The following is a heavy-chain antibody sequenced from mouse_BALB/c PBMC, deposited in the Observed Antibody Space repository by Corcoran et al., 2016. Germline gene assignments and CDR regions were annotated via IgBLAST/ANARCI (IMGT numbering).Heavy chain of an antibody. CDR2: IYPGSGST. Sequence: QIQLQQSGPELVKPGASVKMSCKASGYTFSAYVIIWVKQSTGQGLEWIGEIYPGSGSTYYNEKFKGKATLTADKSSNTAYMQPGSLTSEDSAVYFCASYEYDYAMDYWGQGTSVTVSS. J-gene: IGHJ4*01. D-gene: IGHD2-4*01. V-gene: IGHV1-81*01. CDR3: ASYEYDYAMDY. CDR1: GYTFSAYV.